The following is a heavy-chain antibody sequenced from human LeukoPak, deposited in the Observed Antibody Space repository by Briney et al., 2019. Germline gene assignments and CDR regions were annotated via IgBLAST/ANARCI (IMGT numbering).Heavy chain of an antibody. Sequence: GGSLRLSCAASGFTLSSYAMSWVRQAPGKGLEWVSAISGSGGSTYYADSVKGRFTISRDNSKNTLYLQMNSLRAEDTAVYYCAKDPRYSYGYGLVDYWGQGTLVTVSS. CDR2: ISGSGGST. CDR1: GFTLSSYA. J-gene: IGHJ4*02. CDR3: AKDPRYSYGYGLVDY. D-gene: IGHD5-18*01. V-gene: IGHV3-23*01.